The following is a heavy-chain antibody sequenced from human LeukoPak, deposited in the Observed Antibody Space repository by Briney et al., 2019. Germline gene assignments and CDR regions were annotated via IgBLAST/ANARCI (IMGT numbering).Heavy chain of an antibody. CDR3: ASGYSGTRRHFDH. D-gene: IGHD5-12*01. CDR2: ISSGSSTK. J-gene: IGHJ4*02. V-gene: IGHV3-48*02. CDR1: GFTFSSNS. Sequence: GSLRLSCVASGFTFSSNSMNWIRQAPGKGPEWVSYISSGSSTKYYADSVKGRFAISRDNARNSLYMEMNSLRDEDTAVYYCASGYSGTRRHFDHWGQGTLVTVPS.